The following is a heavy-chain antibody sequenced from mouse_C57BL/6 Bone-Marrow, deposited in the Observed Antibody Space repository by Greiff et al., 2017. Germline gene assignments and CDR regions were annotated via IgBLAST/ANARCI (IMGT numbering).Heavy chain of an antibody. D-gene: IGHD2-2*01. Sequence: QVQLQQPGAELVKPGASVKMSCKASGYTFTSYWITWVKQGPGQGLEWIGYIYPGSGSTNYNEKFKSKATLTVDTSSSTAYMQLSSLTSEDSAVYYCASSTMVTTTGYYFDYWGQGTTLTVSS. V-gene: IGHV1-55*01. CDR1: GYTFTSYW. CDR3: ASSTMVTTTGYYFDY. J-gene: IGHJ2*01. CDR2: IYPGSGST.